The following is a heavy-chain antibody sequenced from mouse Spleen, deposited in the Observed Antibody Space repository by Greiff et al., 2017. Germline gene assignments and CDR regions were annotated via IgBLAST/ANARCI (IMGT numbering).Heavy chain of an antibody. V-gene: IGHV5-17*01. CDR3: ASSFLAWFAY. J-gene: IGHJ3*01. CDR1: GFTFSDYG. Sequence: EVQRVESGGGLVKPGGSLKLSCAASGFTFSDYGMHWVRQAPEKGLEWVAYISSGSSTIYYADTVKGRFTISRDNAKNTLFLQMTSLRSEDTAMYYCASSFLAWFAYWGQGTLVAVSA. CDR2: ISSGSSTI.